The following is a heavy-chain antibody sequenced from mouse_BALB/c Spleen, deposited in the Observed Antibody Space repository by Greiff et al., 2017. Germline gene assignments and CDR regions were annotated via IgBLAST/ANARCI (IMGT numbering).Heavy chain of an antibody. V-gene: IGHV1S29*02. J-gene: IGHJ4*01. CDR1: GYTFTDYN. CDR2: IYPYNGGT. Sequence: EVQGVESGPELVKPGASVKISCKASGYTFTDYNMHWVKQSHGKSLEWIGYIYPYNGGTGYNQKFKSKATLTVDNSSSTAYMELRSLTSEDSAVYYCARVTTVVPPGWDYWGQGTSVTVAS. D-gene: IGHD1-1*01. CDR3: ARVTTVVPPGWDY.